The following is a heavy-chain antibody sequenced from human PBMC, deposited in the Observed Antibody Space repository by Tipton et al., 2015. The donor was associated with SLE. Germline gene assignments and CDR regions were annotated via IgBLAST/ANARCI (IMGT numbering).Heavy chain of an antibody. V-gene: IGHV3-30*04. CDR2: ISYDGSNK. CDR1: GFTFSSYA. D-gene: IGHD2-15*01. J-gene: IGHJ4*02. Sequence: SLRLSCAASGFTFSSYAMHWVRQAPGKGLEWVAVISYDGSNKYYADSVKGRFTISRDNSKNTLYLQMNSLRAEDTAVYYCARVLGGLGLFDYWGQGTLVTVSS. CDR3: ARVLGGLGLFDY.